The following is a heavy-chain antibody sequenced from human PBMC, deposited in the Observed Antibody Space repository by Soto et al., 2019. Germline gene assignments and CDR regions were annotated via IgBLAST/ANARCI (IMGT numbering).Heavy chain of an antibody. CDR3: AKEFGQQLVHNYSMDV. D-gene: IGHD6-13*01. CDR2: VSYEGNHK. J-gene: IGHJ6*02. V-gene: IGHV3-30*18. CDR1: GFTFRSFG. Sequence: QVQLVESGGGVIQPGTSLRLSCGSSGFTFRSFGMYWVRQAPGKGLEWVAVVSYEGNHKYSADSVKGPCTFSRDNAKNMLYLQMNNLRGQDTDVYYGAKEFGQQLVHNYSMDVWGQGTTVTVSS.